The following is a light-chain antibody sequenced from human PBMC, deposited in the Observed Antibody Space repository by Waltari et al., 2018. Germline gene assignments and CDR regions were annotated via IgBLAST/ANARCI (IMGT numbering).Light chain of an antibody. CDR3: QKYVSLPAT. CDR1: QSVSRS. CDR2: DAS. V-gene: IGKV3-20*01. J-gene: IGKJ1*01. Sequence: EIVLTQSPGTLTLSPGEGATLSCRYSQSVSRSFAWYQQKPGQAPRLLIYDASTRATGIPDRFSGSGSGTDFSLTISRLEPEDFAVYYCQKYVSLPATFGQGTTVEIK.